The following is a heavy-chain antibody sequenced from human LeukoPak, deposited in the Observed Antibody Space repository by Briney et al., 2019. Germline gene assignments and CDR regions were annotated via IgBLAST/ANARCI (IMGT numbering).Heavy chain of an antibody. J-gene: IGHJ4*02. CDR1: GGSISSSSYY. CDR2: IYFSGST. V-gene: IGHV4-39*01. CDR3: ARRLRGYSYGTDY. Sequence: SETLSLTCTVSGGSISSSSYYWGWIRQPPGEGLDWIGSIYFSGSTNYNPSLKSRVTISVDTSKNQFSLKLSSVTAADTAVYYCARRLRGYSYGTDYWGQGTLVTVSS. D-gene: IGHD5-18*01.